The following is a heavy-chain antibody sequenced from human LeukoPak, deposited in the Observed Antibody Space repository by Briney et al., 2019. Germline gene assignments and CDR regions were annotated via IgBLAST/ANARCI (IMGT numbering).Heavy chain of an antibody. J-gene: IGHJ3*02. CDR1: GDSISSSSYY. Sequence: SETLSLTCNVSGDSISSSSYYWSWIRVPPGKGLEWIGSIYYAGSTNYNPSLKSRVTISVDKSKNQFSLKLSSVTAADTAVYYCARRPSYLAHAFDIWGQGTMVTVSS. V-gene: IGHV4-39*07. CDR2: IYYAGST. CDR3: ARRPSYLAHAFDI.